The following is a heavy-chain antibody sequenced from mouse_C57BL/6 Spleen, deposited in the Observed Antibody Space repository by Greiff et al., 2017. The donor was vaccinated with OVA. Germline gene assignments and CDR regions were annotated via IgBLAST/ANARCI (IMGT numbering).Heavy chain of an antibody. V-gene: IGHV5-15*01. Sequence: DVQLVESGGGLVEPGGSLKLSCAASGFTFSDYGMAWVRQAPRKGPEWVAFISNLAYSIYYADTVTGRFTISRENAKNTLYLEMSSLRSEDTAMYYCAREGELGHRYFDVWGTGTTVTVSS. CDR2: ISNLAYSI. CDR3: AREGELGHRYFDV. D-gene: IGHD4-1*01. J-gene: IGHJ1*03. CDR1: GFTFSDYG.